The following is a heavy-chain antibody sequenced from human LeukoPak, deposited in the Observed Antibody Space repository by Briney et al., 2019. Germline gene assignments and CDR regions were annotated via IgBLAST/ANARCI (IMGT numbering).Heavy chain of an antibody. CDR2: IYYSGST. J-gene: IGHJ4*02. CDR3: ARGRDGYFDH. D-gene: IGHD5-24*01. Sequence: SETLSLTCTVSGGSIRSGDFYWSWIRQPPGKGLEWIGYIYYSGSTNYNPSLKSRVTISKDTSKNQFSLKLSSVTAADTAVYYCARGRDGYFDHWGQGTLVTVSS. V-gene: IGHV4-30-4*01. CDR1: GGSIRSGDFY.